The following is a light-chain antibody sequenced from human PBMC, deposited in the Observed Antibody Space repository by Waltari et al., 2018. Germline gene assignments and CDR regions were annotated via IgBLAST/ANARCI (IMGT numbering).Light chain of an antibody. V-gene: IGLV6-57*01. CDR3: QSYDSTDLGV. CDR2: EDE. J-gene: IGLJ3*02. Sequence: NFMLTQPHSVSESPGKTVTISCTRSSGSIASNYVQWYQPRPGSSPTPVIFEDEQRPSGVPDRFSGSIDHTSNSASLTSSGLEAEDEDYCCCQSYDSTDLGVFGGGTRLTVL. CDR1: SGSIASNY.